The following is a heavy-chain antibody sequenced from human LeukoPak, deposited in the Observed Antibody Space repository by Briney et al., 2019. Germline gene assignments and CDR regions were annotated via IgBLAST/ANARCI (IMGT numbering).Heavy chain of an antibody. Sequence: GRSLRLSCAASGFTFSSYAMHWVRQAPGKGLEWVAVISYDGSNKYYADSVKGRFTISRDNSKNTLYLQMNSLRAEDTAVYYCAKDLKTGDYGDYPDYWGQGTLVTVSS. CDR1: GFTFSSYA. V-gene: IGHV3-30-3*01. D-gene: IGHD4-17*01. J-gene: IGHJ4*02. CDR3: AKDLKTGDYGDYPDY. CDR2: ISYDGSNK.